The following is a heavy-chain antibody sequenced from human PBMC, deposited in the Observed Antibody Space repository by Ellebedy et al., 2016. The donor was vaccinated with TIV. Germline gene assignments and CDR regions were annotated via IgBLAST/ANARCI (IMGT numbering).Heavy chain of an antibody. CDR1: GFTFSSYG. V-gene: IGHV3-48*02. J-gene: IGHJ4*02. D-gene: IGHD6-13*01. Sequence: GESLKISCAASGFTFSSYGMHWVRQAPGKGLEWVSYISSSSSTIYYADSVKGRFTISRDNAKNSLYLQMNSLRDEDTAVYYCARYYGSWYSPYFDYWGQGTLVTVSS. CDR3: ARYYGSWYSPYFDY. CDR2: ISSSSSTI.